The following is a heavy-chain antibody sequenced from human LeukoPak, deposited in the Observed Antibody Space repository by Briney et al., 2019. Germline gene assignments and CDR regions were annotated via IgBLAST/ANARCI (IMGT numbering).Heavy chain of an antibody. V-gene: IGHV4-34*01. J-gene: IGHJ3*02. D-gene: IGHD6-6*01. CDR2: INHSGST. Sequence: KSSETLSLTCAVYGGSFSGYYWSWIRQPPGKGLEWIGEINHSGSTNYNPSLKSRVTISVDMSKNQFSLKLSSVTAADTAVYYCAKDSSSDAFDIWGQGTMVTVSS. CDR1: GGSFSGYY. CDR3: AKDSSSDAFDI.